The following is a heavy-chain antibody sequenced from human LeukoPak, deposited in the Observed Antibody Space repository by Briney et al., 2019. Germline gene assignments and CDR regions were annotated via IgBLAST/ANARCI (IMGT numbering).Heavy chain of an antibody. D-gene: IGHD3-9*01. Sequence: PSETLSLTCTVSGYSISSGYYWGWIRQPPGKGLEWIGSIYHSGSTYYNPSLKSRVTISVDTSKNQFSLKLSSVTAADTAVYYCARGSPTYYDILTGYSYFDYWGRGTLVTVSS. J-gene: IGHJ4*02. CDR2: IYHSGST. V-gene: IGHV4-38-2*02. CDR1: GYSISSGYY. CDR3: ARGSPTYYDILTGYSYFDY.